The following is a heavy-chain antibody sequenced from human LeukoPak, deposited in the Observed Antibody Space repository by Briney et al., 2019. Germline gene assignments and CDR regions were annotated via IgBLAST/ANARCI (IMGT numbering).Heavy chain of an antibody. V-gene: IGHV1-2*02. CDR2: INPNSGGT. D-gene: IGHD3-22*01. Sequence: ASVKVSCKASGYTFTSYDINWVRQATGQGLEWMGWINPNSGGTNYAQKFQGRVTMTRDTSISTAYMELSRLRSDDTAVYYCARYGSPYYYDSSGYYPFDYWGQGTLVTVSS. J-gene: IGHJ4*02. CDR1: GYTFTSYD. CDR3: ARYGSPYYYDSSGYYPFDY.